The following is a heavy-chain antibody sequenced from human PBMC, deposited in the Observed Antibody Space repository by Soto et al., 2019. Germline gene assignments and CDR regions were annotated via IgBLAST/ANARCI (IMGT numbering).Heavy chain of an antibody. Sequence: EVQLVESGGGLIQPGGSLRLSCAASGFTVSSNYMSWVRQAPGKGLEWVSVIYSGGSTYYADSVKGRLTISRDNSKNTLYSQMTSLRAEDTAVYYCARDRVESGYPEYFQHWGQGTLVTVSS. V-gene: IGHV3-53*01. CDR1: GFTVSSNY. D-gene: IGHD3-22*01. CDR2: IYSGGST. J-gene: IGHJ1*01. CDR3: ARDRVESGYPEYFQH.